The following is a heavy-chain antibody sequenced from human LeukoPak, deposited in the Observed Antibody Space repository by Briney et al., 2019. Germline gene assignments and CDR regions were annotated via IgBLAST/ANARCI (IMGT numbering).Heavy chain of an antibody. V-gene: IGHV3-64D*06. Sequence: GGSLRLSCSAFGFTFSSYAMHWVRQAPGKGLEYVSVISSNGGSTYYADSVKGRFTISRDNSKNTLYLQMSSLRAEDTAVYYCATGFRFDYWGQGTLVTVSS. J-gene: IGHJ4*02. CDR1: GFTFSSYA. CDR2: ISSNGGST. CDR3: ATGFRFDY.